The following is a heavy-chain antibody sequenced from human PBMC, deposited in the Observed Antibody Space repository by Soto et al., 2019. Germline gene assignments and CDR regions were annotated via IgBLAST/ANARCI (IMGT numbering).Heavy chain of an antibody. Sequence: GGSLRLSCAASGFTFSSYGMHWVRQAPGKGLEWVAVIWYDGSNKYYADSVKGRFTISRDNSKNTLYLQMNSLRAEDTAVYYCARDAPGWELSKALSYASDIWGQGTMVTVSS. CDR1: GFTFSSYG. CDR3: ARDAPGWELSKALSYASDI. D-gene: IGHD1-26*01. J-gene: IGHJ3*02. V-gene: IGHV3-33*01. CDR2: IWYDGSNK.